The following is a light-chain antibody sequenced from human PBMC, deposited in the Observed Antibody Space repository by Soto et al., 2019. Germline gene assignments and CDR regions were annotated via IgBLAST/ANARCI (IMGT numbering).Light chain of an antibody. J-gene: IGKJ2*01. CDR1: QSLVHSDGNTY. Sequence: DVVMTQSPLSLPVTLGQPASISCRSNQSLVHSDGNTYLFWFQQRPGQSPRXXXYKVSNRGSGVPDRFSGSVSGTDGTMKINRVEEEDGWVYDGMQRTHWPHTFGQGTKVDIK. CDR3: MQRTHWPHT. CDR2: KVS. V-gene: IGKV2-30*02.